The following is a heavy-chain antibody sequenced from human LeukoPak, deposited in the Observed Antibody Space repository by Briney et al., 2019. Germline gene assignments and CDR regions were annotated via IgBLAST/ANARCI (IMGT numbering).Heavy chain of an antibody. CDR2: ISSSSDTI. V-gene: IGHV3-48*01. D-gene: IGHD3-22*01. CDR3: ARDDYYDSSGHSQDY. J-gene: IGHJ4*02. Sequence: GGSLRLSCAASGFAFSNSNMNWVRQAPGKGLEWVSYISSSSDTIYYADSVKGRLTISRDNAKNSLYVQVNSLRAEDTAVYYCARDDYYDSSGHSQDYWGQGTLVIVSS. CDR1: GFAFSNSN.